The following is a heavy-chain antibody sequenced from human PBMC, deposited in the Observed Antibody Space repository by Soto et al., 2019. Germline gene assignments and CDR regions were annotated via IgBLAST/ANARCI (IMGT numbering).Heavy chain of an antibody. D-gene: IGHD3-22*01. CDR3: ARNTRYYDASDQRFFFDY. J-gene: IGHJ4*02. V-gene: IGHV4-39*01. CDR2: ISYTGSP. Sequence: QLQLQESGAGLVKPSETLSLTCTLSGGSISSSAYYWGWIRHPPGKALEWIGSISYTGSPYYSPSLKSRVTISVDTSKTQFSLRLSSVTAADTAVYYCARNTRYYDASDQRFFFDYWGQGTLVIVSS. CDR1: GGSISSSAYY.